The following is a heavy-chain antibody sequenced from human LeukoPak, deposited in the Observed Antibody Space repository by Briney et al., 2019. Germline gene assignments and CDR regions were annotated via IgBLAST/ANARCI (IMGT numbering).Heavy chain of an antibody. CDR2: IRHDISDE. CDR3: ATENNLVVGVSSGQY. D-gene: IGHD3-22*01. Sequence: GGSLRLSCAASGVTFNTYDMHWVRQAPGEGLEWVTFIRHDISDEYYADSVKGRFTVSRDNSKNTLFLQMNNLRPEDTGVYYCATENNLVVGVSSGQYWGRGTLVTVSS. CDR1: GVTFNTYD. V-gene: IGHV3-30*02. J-gene: IGHJ4*02.